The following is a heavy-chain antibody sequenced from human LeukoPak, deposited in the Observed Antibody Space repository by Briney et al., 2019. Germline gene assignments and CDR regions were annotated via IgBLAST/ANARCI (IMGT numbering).Heavy chain of an antibody. CDR1: GFTFSSYW. J-gene: IGHJ3*02. CDR3: AKVPGTAMVTGAFDI. D-gene: IGHD5-18*01. Sequence: GGSLRLSCAASGFTFSSYWMHWVRQAPAKGLVWVSRINSDGSSTSYADSVKGRFTISRDNAKNTLYLQMNSLRAEDTAVYYCAKVPGTAMVTGAFDIWGQGTMVTVSS. CDR2: INSDGSST. V-gene: IGHV3-74*01.